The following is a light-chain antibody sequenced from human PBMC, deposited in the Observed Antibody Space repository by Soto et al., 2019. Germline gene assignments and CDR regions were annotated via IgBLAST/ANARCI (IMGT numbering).Light chain of an antibody. V-gene: IGKV1-6*01. J-gene: IGKJ4*01. Sequence: AIQMTQSPSSLSASVGDRVTITCRASQGIGNDLAWYQQKPGEAPNLLIYGAFSLQSGVPSRFTGSGSGTDFTLTISSLQPEDLATYYCLQDHNLLTFGGGTKVELK. CDR2: GAF. CDR3: LQDHNLLT. CDR1: QGIGND.